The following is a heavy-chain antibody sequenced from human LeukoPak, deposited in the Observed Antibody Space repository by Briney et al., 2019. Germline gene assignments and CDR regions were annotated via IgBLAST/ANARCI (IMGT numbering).Heavy chain of an antibody. J-gene: IGHJ2*01. CDR1: GFTFSSYW. CDR3: AKDAGIATAGTGLGFDL. D-gene: IGHD6-13*01. Sequence: GGSLRLSCAVSGFTFSSYWMHWVRQVPGKGLVRVSRINSDGSSTSYADSVKGRFTVSRDNSKNTLYVQMNSLRAEDTAEYYCAKDAGIATAGTGLGFDLWGRGTLVTVSS. CDR2: INSDGSST. V-gene: IGHV3-74*01.